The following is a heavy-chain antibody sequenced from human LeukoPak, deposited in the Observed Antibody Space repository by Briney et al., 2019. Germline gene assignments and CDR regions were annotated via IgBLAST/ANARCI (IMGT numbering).Heavy chain of an antibody. Sequence: SETLSLTCTVSVGSISSGDYYWSWIRQPPGKGLEWIGYIYYSGSTYYNPSLKSRVTISVDTSKNQFSLKLSSVTAADTAVYYCARGEPTYLDYWGQGTLVTVSS. J-gene: IGHJ4*02. CDR3: ARGEPTYLDY. CDR2: IYYSGST. CDR1: VGSISSGDYY. V-gene: IGHV4-30-4*01. D-gene: IGHD1-14*01.